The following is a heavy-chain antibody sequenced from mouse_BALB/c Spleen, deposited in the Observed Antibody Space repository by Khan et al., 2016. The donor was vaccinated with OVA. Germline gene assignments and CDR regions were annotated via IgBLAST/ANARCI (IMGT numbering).Heavy chain of an antibody. CDR3: ARPPYFSYSLDH. CDR1: GYTFTNYG. Sequence: QIQLVQSGPEMKKPGETVKISCKASGYTFTNYGMNWVKQSPGKALKWMGWINTFTGETTYDDDFKGRFAFSLETSANTASLQINNLKNEDTSTYFCARPPYFSYSLDHWGQGTSVTFSS. V-gene: IGHV9-3-1*01. CDR2: INTFTGET. D-gene: IGHD2-12*01. J-gene: IGHJ4*01.